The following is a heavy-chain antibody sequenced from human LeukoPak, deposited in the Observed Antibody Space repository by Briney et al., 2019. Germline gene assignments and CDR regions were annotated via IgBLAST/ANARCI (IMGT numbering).Heavy chain of an antibody. D-gene: IGHD2-2*01. CDR3: AIFACAVPGNLLL. Sequence: GGSLRLSCAASEFTSSAFWMTWVRRPPGKGLEWVANINKDGTEKEYVDSVKGRFSIFRDNAKNSVFLQMNSLRAEDTAVYYCAIFACAVPGNLLLWGKGTTVIVSA. J-gene: IGHJ6*04. CDR1: EFTSSAFW. CDR2: INKDGTEK. V-gene: IGHV3-7*01.